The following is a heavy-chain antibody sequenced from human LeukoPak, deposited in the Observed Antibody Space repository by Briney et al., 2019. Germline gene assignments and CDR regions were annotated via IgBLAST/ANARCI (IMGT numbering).Heavy chain of an antibody. CDR1: GGSISSHY. CDR3: ARAPRAGYSYCDRIYYYYYYMDV. Sequence: PSETLSLTCTVSGGSISSHYWSWIRQPPGKGLEWIGYIYYSGSTNYNPSLKSRVTISVDTSKNQFSLKLSSVTAADTAVYYCARAPRAGYSYCDRIYYYYYYMDVWGKGTTVTVSS. V-gene: IGHV4-59*11. CDR2: IYYSGST. D-gene: IGHD5-18*01. J-gene: IGHJ6*03.